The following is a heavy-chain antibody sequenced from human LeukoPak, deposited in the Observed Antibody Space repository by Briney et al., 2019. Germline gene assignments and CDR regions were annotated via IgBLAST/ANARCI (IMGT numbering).Heavy chain of an antibody. CDR3: ARRVESSSWKIFDY. J-gene: IGHJ4*02. CDR2: IYYSGST. CDR1: GGSISSYY. V-gene: IGHV4-59*08. Sequence: SETLSLTCTVSGGSISSYYWSWIRQPPGKGLEWIGYIYYSGSTNYNPSLKSRVTISVDTSKNQFSLKLSSVTAADTAVYYCARRVESSSWKIFDYWGQGTLVTVSS. D-gene: IGHD6-13*01.